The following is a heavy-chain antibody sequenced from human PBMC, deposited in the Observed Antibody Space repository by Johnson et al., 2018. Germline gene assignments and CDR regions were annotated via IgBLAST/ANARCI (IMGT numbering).Heavy chain of an antibody. CDR1: GGSFSGYY. CDR3: ARAGVAPVDGSDGAGIENDGMDV. V-gene: IGHV4-34*01. J-gene: IGHJ6*02. D-gene: IGHD2-15*01. Sequence: QVQLQQWGAGLLKPSETLSLTCAVYGGSFSGYYWSWIRQPPGKGLEWIGEINHSGSTNYNPSLKSRVTISVDTSKNQFSLKLSSVTAADRAGYYGARAGVAPVDGSDGAGIENDGMDVWGQGTTVTVSS. CDR2: INHSGST.